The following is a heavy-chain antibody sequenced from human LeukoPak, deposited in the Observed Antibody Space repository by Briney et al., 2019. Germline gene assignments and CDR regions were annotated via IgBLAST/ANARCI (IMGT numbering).Heavy chain of an antibody. J-gene: IGHJ4*02. V-gene: IGHV1-2*02. Sequence: GSVKVSCKASGYTFTGYYMHWVRQAPGQGLEWMGWIHPNSGGTNYAQKFQGRVTMTRDTSLSIAYMELSRLRSDDTAVYYCARTNSGYDFIPDYWGQGTLVTVSS. CDR2: IHPNSGGT. CDR1: GYTFTGYY. D-gene: IGHD5-12*01. CDR3: ARTNSGYDFIPDY.